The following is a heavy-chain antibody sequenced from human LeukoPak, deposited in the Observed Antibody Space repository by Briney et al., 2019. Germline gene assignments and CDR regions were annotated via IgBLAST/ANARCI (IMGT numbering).Heavy chain of an antibody. J-gene: IGHJ5*02. CDR1: GGSIGSYY. Sequence: SETLSLTCTVSGGSIGSYYWSWIRQPPGKGLEWIGYIYYSGSTNYNPSLKSRVTISVDTSKNQFSLKLSSVTAADTAVYYCARGVELRENWFDPWGQGTLVTVSS. CDR2: IYYSGST. CDR3: ARGVELRENWFDP. D-gene: IGHD1-26*01. V-gene: IGHV4-59*01.